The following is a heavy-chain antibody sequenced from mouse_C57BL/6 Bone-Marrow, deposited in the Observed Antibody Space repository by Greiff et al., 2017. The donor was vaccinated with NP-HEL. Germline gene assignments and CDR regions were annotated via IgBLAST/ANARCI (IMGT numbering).Heavy chain of an antibody. Sequence: EVKLVESGGGLVQPGGSLKLSYAASGFTFSDYYMYWVRQTPEKRLEWVAYISNGGGSTYYPDTVKGRFTISRDNAKNTLYLQMSRLKSEDTAMYYCARGGGYDYDDLYYAMDYWGQGTSVTVSS. V-gene: IGHV5-12*01. CDR2: ISNGGGST. CDR1: GFTFSDYY. D-gene: IGHD2-4*01. J-gene: IGHJ4*01. CDR3: ARGGGYDYDDLYYAMDY.